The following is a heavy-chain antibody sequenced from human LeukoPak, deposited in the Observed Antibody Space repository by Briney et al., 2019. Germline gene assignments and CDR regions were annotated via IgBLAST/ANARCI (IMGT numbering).Heavy chain of an antibody. Sequence: GGSLRLSCAVSGFTFSTYAMHWVRQAPGKGLEWVANIKQDGSEKYYVDSVKGRFTISRDNAKNSLYLQMNSLRAEDTAVYYCARVSPNTVITLQYFDYWGQGTLVTVSS. V-gene: IGHV3-7*01. CDR1: GFTFSTYA. CDR2: IKQDGSEK. D-gene: IGHD4-17*01. J-gene: IGHJ4*02. CDR3: ARVSPNTVITLQYFDY.